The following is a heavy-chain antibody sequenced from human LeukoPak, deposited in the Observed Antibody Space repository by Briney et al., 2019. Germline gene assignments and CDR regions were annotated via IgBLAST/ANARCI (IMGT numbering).Heavy chain of an antibody. CDR1: GGSISSSSYY. J-gene: IGHJ6*02. V-gene: IGHV4-39*01. CDR2: IYYSGST. CDR3: ARLEVLLWFGELYGMDV. D-gene: IGHD3-10*01. Sequence: SETLSLTCTVSGGSISSSSYYWGWIRQPPGKGLGWIGSIYYSGSTYYNPSLKSRVTISVDTSKNQFSLKLSSVTAADTAVYYCARLEVLLWFGELYGMDVWGQGTTVTVSS.